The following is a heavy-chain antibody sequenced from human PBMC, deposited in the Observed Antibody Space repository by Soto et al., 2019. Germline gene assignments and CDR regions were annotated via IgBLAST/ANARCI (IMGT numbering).Heavy chain of an antibody. Sequence: QVQLVQSGAEVKKPGSSVKVSCKASGGTFSSYAISWVRQAPGQGLEWMGGIIPIFGTAHYAQKFQGRVTITADESTSTAYMELSSLRSEDTAVYYCARGTTYYDFWSGYTNYYYYYGMDVWGQGTTVTVSS. CDR3: ARGTTYYDFWSGYTNYYYYYGMDV. D-gene: IGHD3-3*01. CDR2: IIPIFGTA. V-gene: IGHV1-69*01. CDR1: GGTFSSYA. J-gene: IGHJ6*02.